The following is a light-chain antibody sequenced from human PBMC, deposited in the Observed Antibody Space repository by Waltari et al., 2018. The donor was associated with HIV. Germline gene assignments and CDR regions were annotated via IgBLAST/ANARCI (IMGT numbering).Light chain of an antibody. J-gene: IGLJ3*02. Sequence: NFMLTQPHSVSESPGKTVTISCTRSSGSLASNSVQWYQQRPGSAPTTVIYEDNQRSSGVPDRFSGSIDSSSNSASLTISGLKTEDEADYYCQSYDSSYWVFGGGTKLAVL. CDR2: EDN. V-gene: IGLV6-57*03. CDR3: QSYDSSYWV. CDR1: SGSLASNS.